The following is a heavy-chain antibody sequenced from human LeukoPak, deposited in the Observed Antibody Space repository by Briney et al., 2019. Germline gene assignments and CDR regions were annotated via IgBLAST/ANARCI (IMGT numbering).Heavy chain of an antibody. CDR1: GFPFTRYA. V-gene: IGHV3-23*01. CDR3: AQGGHDYNPFYY. J-gene: IGHJ4*02. D-gene: IGHD4-11*01. CDR2: VKRDGSVP. Sequence: PGGSLRLPCAASGFPFTRYAMGWAPQAPGKGLEGVSSVKRDGSVPLYADSVQGRFTISRDTSKNMLYLQLSSLRAEDTAVYYCAQGGHDYNPFYYWGQGTLVTVSS.